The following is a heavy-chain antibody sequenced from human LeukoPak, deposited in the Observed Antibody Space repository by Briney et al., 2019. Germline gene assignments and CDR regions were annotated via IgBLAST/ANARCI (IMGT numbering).Heavy chain of an antibody. CDR3: ASSPTPGTIYY. J-gene: IGHJ4*02. V-gene: IGHV3-23*01. Sequence: ETLSLTCTVSGGSISSSSYYWGWIRQPPGKGLEWVSTISGGGGSTYYADSVKGRFTISRDNSKNTLDLQMNSLRAEDTAVYYCASSPTPGTIYYWGQGTLVTVSS. CDR2: ISGGGGST. D-gene: IGHD1-1*01. CDR1: GGSISSSSYY.